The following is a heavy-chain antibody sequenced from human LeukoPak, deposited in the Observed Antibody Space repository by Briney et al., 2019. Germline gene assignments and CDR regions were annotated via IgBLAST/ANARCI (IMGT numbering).Heavy chain of an antibody. Sequence: ASVKVSCKASGYTFTSYYMHCVRQAPGQGLEWMGIINPSGGSTSYAQKFQGRVTMTRDTSTSTVYMELSSLRSEDTAVYYCARDAEIVVPAAAAYYYYGMDVWGKGTTVTVSS. D-gene: IGHD2-2*01. J-gene: IGHJ6*04. CDR2: INPSGGST. V-gene: IGHV1-46*01. CDR3: ARDAEIVVPAAAAYYYYGMDV. CDR1: GYTFTSYY.